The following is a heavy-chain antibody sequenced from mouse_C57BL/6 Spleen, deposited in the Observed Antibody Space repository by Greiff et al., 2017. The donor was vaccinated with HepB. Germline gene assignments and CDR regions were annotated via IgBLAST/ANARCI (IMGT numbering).Heavy chain of an antibody. CDR2: INYDGSST. CDR1: GFTFSDYY. J-gene: IGHJ2*01. Sequence: EVKVVESEGGLVQPGSSMKLSCTASGFTFSDYYMAWVRQVPEKGLEWVANINYDGSSTYYLDSLKSRFIISRDNAKNILYLQMSSLKSEDTATYYCAREKGGYSFDYWGQGTTLTVSS. CDR3: AREKGGYSFDY. V-gene: IGHV5-16*01.